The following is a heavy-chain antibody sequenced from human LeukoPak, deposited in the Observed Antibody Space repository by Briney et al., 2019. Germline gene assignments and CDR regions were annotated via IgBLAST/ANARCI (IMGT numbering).Heavy chain of an antibody. Sequence: GGSLRLSCAASGFTFTSYAMSWVRQAPGKGLEWVSTIGGSGSVTFYADSVKGRFTISRDKSKNTLYLQMNSLRAEDTAVYFCAREGGYDYWGQGTLVTVSS. CDR1: GFTFTSYA. V-gene: IGHV3-23*01. CDR2: IGGSGSVT. J-gene: IGHJ4*02. CDR3: AREGGYDY. D-gene: IGHD5-12*01.